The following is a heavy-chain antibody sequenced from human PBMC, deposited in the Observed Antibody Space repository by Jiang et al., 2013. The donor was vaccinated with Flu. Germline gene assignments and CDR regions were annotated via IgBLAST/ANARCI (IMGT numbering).Heavy chain of an antibody. CDR1: GGSISSYY. J-gene: IGHJ5*02. CDR2: IYYSGST. V-gene: IGHV4-59*01. D-gene: IGHD2-2*01. Sequence: GPGLVKPSETLSLTCTVSGGSISSYYWSWIRQPPGKGLEWIGYIYYSGSTNYNPSLKSRVTISVDTSKNQFSLKLSSVTAADTAVYYCARARVDCSSTSCYLQRFDPWGQGTLVTVSS. CDR3: ARARVDCSSTSCYLQRFDP.